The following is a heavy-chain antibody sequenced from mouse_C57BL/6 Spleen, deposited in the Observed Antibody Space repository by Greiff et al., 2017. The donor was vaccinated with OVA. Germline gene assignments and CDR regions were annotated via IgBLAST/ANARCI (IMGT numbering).Heavy chain of an antibody. J-gene: IGHJ4*01. CDR3: ARRDESYYYAMDY. CDR2: IYPRDGST. Sequence: QVQLQQSDAELVKPGASVKISCKVSGYTFTDHSIHWMKQRPEQGLEWIGYIYPRDGSTKYNDKFKGKATLTADKSSSTAYMQLNSLTSEDSAVYFGARRDESYYYAMDYWGQGTSVTVSS. D-gene: IGHD2-12*01. CDR1: GYTFTDHS. V-gene: IGHV1-78*01.